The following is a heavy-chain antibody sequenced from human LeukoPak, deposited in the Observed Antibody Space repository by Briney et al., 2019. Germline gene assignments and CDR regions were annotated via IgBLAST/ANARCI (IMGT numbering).Heavy chain of an antibody. CDR2: ISWNSGSI. CDR3: AKDIGYFDAFDI. J-gene: IGHJ3*02. CDR1: GFTFDDYA. Sequence: AGGSLRLSCAASGFTFDDYAMHWVRQAPGKGLEWVSGISWNSGSIGYADSVKGRFTISRDNAKNSLYLQMNSLRAEDTALYYCAKDIGYFDAFDIWGQGTMVTVSS. D-gene: IGHD1-26*01. V-gene: IGHV3-9*01.